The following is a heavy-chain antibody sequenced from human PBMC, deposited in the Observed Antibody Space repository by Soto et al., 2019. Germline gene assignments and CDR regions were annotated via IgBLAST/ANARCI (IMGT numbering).Heavy chain of an antibody. CDR3: ARSAQWDGFDP. D-gene: IGHD2-8*01. Sequence: QVQLQESGPGLVRPSQTLSFPCTVFAGSISPINYYWSWFRQHPEKGREWIGYISYSGSTFYHSSLKSRVTISLDTSKKQFSLTLTSVTAADTAVYYCARSAQWDGFDPWGQGTMVTVSS. CDR2: ISYSGST. V-gene: IGHV4-31*03. J-gene: IGHJ3*01. CDR1: AGSISPINYY.